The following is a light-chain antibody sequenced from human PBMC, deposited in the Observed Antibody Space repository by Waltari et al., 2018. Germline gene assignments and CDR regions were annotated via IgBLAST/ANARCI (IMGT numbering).Light chain of an antibody. J-gene: IGKJ1*01. CDR2: GAS. CDR3: QQPGRSAT. CDR1: QSV. V-gene: IGKV3-20*01. Sequence: EIVLTQSPATLSLSPGERATLSCRASQSVAWYQQKPGQAPRLLVYGASTRATGIPDRFSGTGFGTDFTLTSSSLEPEDFAIYYWQQPGRSATFGQGTKVEIK.